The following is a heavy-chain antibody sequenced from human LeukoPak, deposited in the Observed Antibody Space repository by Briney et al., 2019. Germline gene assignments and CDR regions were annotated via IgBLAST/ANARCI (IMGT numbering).Heavy chain of an antibody. CDR3: ARSGRYYYGSGSYYKPLGY. Sequence: GASLRLSCAASGFTFSSYAMSWVRQAPGKGLEWVSAISGSGGSTYYAVSVKGRFTISRDNYKNTLYLQMNSLRAEDTAVYYCARSGRYYYGSGSYYKPLGYWGQGTLVTVSS. CDR2: ISGSGGST. V-gene: IGHV3-23*01. J-gene: IGHJ4*02. CDR1: GFTFSSYA. D-gene: IGHD3-10*01.